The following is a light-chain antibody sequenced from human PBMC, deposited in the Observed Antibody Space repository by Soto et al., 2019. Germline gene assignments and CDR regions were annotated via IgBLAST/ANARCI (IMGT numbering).Light chain of an antibody. J-gene: IGKJ4*01. V-gene: IGKV4-1*01. CDR3: QQYNNWPPLT. Sequence: DIVMTQSPDFLAVSLGERATINCKSSQSVLYSANNKDHFAWYQQRPGQPPRLLIYGASTRATGIPARFSGSGSGTEFTLTISSLQSEDFAVYYCQQYNNWPPLTFGGGTKVDIK. CDR1: QSVLYSANNKDH. CDR2: GAS.